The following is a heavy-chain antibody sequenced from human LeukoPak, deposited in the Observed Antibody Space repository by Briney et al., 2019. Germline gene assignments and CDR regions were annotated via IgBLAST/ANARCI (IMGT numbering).Heavy chain of an antibody. CDR3: AKSNGYGLIDI. V-gene: IGHV4-59*12. D-gene: IGHD3-10*01. J-gene: IGHJ3*02. Sequence: PSETLSLTCTVSGGSISSYYWSWIRQPPGKGLEWIGYIYYSGSTNYNPSLKSRVTISLDTSRNQFSLRLNSVTAADTAVYYCAKSNGYGLIDIWGQGTMVTVSS. CDR1: GGSISSYY. CDR2: IYYSGST.